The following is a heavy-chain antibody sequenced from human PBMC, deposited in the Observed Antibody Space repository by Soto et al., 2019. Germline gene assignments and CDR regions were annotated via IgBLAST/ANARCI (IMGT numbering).Heavy chain of an antibody. CDR3: ATRGDVDTAMVSYYYYGMDV. D-gene: IGHD5-18*01. V-gene: IGHV4-34*01. Sequence: SQTLSLPYAVYGGSFRGYYWSWIRKTQGKGLKWIGEINHSGSTNYNPSLKSQVTISVDTSKNQFSLKLSSVTAADTAVYYCATRGDVDTAMVSYYYYGMDVWGQGTTVTVSS. J-gene: IGHJ6*02. CDR1: GGSFRGYY. CDR2: INHSGST.